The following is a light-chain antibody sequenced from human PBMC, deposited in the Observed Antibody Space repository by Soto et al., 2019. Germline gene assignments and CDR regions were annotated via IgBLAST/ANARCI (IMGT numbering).Light chain of an antibody. J-gene: IGLJ3*02. CDR2: EVN. CDR3: SSYTSSTTWV. Sequence: QSALTQPASVSGSPGQSITISCTGTSSDVGGYNYVSWYQQHPGKAPKLMIYEVNNRPSGVSHRFSGSKSGNTASLTISGLQAQDEADYYCSSYTSSTTWVFGGGTKVTVL. V-gene: IGLV2-14*01. CDR1: SSDVGGYNY.